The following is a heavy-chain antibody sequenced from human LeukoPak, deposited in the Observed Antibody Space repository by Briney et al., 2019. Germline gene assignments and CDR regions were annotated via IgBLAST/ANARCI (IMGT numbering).Heavy chain of an antibody. CDR1: GGSFGGYY. D-gene: IGHD3-10*01. Sequence: SETLSLTCAVYGGSFGGYYWSWMRQPAGKGPEWIGRIYGSGTITYNPSLESRVTMSVDTSKNQFSLKLRSVTAADTAVYYCARDSGTTGEVKFDPWGQGILVTVSS. V-gene: IGHV4-59*10. CDR2: IYGSGTI. CDR3: ARDSGTTGEVKFDP. J-gene: IGHJ5*02.